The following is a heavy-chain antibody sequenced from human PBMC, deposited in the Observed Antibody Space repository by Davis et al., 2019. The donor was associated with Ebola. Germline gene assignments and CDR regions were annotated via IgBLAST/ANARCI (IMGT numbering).Heavy chain of an antibody. Sequence: PGGSLRLSCATSGLSFSAYWMHWVRQAPGKGLVWVSRINNDGTTTAYADSVKGRFTISRDNTKNILYLQILSLRVDDTAVYYCARKTVGERDGAGSTDNAFDIWGQGTIVTVSS. CDR3: ARKTVGERDGAGSTDNAFDI. D-gene: IGHD3-16*01. CDR1: GLSFSAYW. CDR2: INNDGTTT. V-gene: IGHV3-74*03. J-gene: IGHJ3*02.